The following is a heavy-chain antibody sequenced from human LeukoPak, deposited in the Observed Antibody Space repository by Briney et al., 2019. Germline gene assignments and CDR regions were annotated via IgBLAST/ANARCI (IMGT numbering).Heavy chain of an antibody. CDR3: ARAGIYCSGGSCFPGEAFDI. V-gene: IGHV3-53*01. J-gene: IGHJ3*02. CDR1: GFTVSSNY. Sequence: GGSLRLSCAASGFTVSSNYMSWVRQALGKGLEWVSVIYSGGSTYYADSVKGRFTISRDNSKNTLYLQMNSLRAEDTAVYYCARAGIYCSGGSCFPGEAFDIWGQGTMVTVSS. CDR2: IYSGGST. D-gene: IGHD2-15*01.